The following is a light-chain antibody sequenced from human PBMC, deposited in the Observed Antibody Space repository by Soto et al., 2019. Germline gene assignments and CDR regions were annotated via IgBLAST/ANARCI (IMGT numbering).Light chain of an antibody. CDR1: SSDVGAYNY. CDR3: SSYAGSNNLL. CDR2: EVN. J-gene: IGLJ2*01. Sequence: QSALTQPPSASGSPGQSVTISCTGTSSDVGAYNYVSWYQQYPGKAPKLIIYEVNKRPSGVPDRFSGSKSGNTASLTVSGLQADDESEYYCSSYAGSNNLLFGGGTKLTVL. V-gene: IGLV2-8*01.